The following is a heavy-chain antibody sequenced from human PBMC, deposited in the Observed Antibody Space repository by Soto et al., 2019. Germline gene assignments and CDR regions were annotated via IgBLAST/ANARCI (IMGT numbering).Heavy chain of an antibody. J-gene: IGHJ4*02. Sequence: GGSLRLSCEASGFTFSRYNMNWVRQAPGKGLDWVSYISASSGSIFYADSVKGRFTISRDNAKNSLYLQINSLRAEDTAIYYCARDPYSGDGIDLDYWGQGTLVTVSS. D-gene: IGHD5-12*01. V-gene: IGHV3-48*01. CDR2: ISASSGSI. CDR1: GFTFSRYN. CDR3: ARDPYSGDGIDLDY.